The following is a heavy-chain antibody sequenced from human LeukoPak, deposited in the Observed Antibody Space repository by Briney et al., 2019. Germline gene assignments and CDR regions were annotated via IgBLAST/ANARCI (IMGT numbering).Heavy chain of an antibody. J-gene: IGHJ6*03. Sequence: GRSLRLSCAASGFTFSSYGMHWVRQAPGKGLEWVAVIWYDGSNKYYADSVKGRFTISRDNSKNTLCLQMNSLRAENTAVYYCAKSGSPKNYYYYHYMDVWGKGTTVTVSS. CDR1: GFTFSSYG. CDR3: AKSGSPKNYYYYHYMDV. D-gene: IGHD3-10*01. CDR2: IWYDGSNK. V-gene: IGHV3-33*06.